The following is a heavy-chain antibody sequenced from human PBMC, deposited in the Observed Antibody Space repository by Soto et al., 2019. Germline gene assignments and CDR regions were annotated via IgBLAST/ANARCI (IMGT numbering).Heavy chain of an antibody. D-gene: IGHD1-26*01. J-gene: IGHJ6*02. Sequence: HPGGSLRLSCAASGFIFSDYAMHWVRQAPGKGLEWVAVISYDGSNKYYADSVKGRFTISRDNSKNTLYLQMNSLRPQDTAVYICAKDLGLHSPDYCYCYGMHVWGQGTRGSV. CDR1: GFIFSDYA. CDR2: ISYDGSNK. CDR3: AKDLGLHSPDYCYCYGMHV. V-gene: IGHV3-30*18.